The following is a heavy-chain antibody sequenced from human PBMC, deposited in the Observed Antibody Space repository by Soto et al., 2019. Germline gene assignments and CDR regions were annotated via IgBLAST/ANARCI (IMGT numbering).Heavy chain of an antibody. D-gene: IGHD1-7*01. J-gene: IGHJ3*02. Sequence: QVQLQQWGAGLLKPSETLSLTCAVYGGSFSGYYWSWIRQPPGKGLEWIGEINHSGSTNYNPSLKSRVTISVGTSKNQFSLKLSSVTAADTAVYYCASYLELQDHAFDIWGQGTMVTVSS. V-gene: IGHV4-34*01. CDR3: ASYLELQDHAFDI. CDR1: GGSFSGYY. CDR2: INHSGST.